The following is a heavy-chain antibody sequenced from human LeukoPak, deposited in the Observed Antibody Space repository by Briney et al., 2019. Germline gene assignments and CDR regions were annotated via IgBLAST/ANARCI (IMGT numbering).Heavy chain of an antibody. CDR1: GFTFDDYA. J-gene: IGHJ6*03. CDR3: ARDAPIFGVAPPSYYYYYMDV. Sequence: TGGSLRLSCAASGFTFDDYAMHWVRQAPGKGLEWVSGISWNSGSIGYADSVKGRFTISRDNAKTSLYLQMNSLRAEDTAVYYCARDAPIFGVAPPSYYYYYMDVWGKGTTVTVSS. D-gene: IGHD3-3*01. V-gene: IGHV3-9*01. CDR2: ISWNSGSI.